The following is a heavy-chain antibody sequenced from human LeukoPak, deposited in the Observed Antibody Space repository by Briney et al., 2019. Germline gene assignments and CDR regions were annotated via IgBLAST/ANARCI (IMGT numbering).Heavy chain of an antibody. CDR2: ISTGGST. Sequence: SETLSLTCTVSGGSISSGSYYWSWIRQPAGKGLEWIGRISTGGSTNYNPSLKSRVTISLDASKNQFSLMLSSVSAADMAVYYCARDVEKAYYYGAGSYYHEYYFDYWGQGTLVTVSS. V-gene: IGHV4-61*02. J-gene: IGHJ4*02. CDR3: ARDVEKAYYYGAGSYYHEYYFDY. CDR1: GGSISSGSYY. D-gene: IGHD3-10*01.